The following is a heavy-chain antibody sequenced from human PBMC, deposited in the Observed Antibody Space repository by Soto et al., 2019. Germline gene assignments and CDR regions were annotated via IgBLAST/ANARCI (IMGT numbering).Heavy chain of an antibody. J-gene: IGHJ6*02. V-gene: IGHV5-10-1*01. D-gene: IGHD1-26*01. CDR3: ARRSGSYWAGDYYYGMDV. CDR1: GYSFTSNW. Sequence: PGESLKISCKGSGYSFTSNWISWVRQMPGKGLEWMGRIDPSDSYTNYSPSFQGHVTISADKSISTAYLQWSSLKASDTAMYYCARRSGSYWAGDYYYGMDVWGQGTTVTVSS. CDR2: IDPSDSYT.